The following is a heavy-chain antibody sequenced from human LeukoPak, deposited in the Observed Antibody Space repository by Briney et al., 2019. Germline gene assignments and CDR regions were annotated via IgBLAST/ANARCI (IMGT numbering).Heavy chain of an antibody. CDR1: GFTFAGYS. J-gene: IGHJ4*02. CDR2: IWYDGSNK. CDR3: ARDPRGYSGYD. Sequence: GGSLRLSCAASGFTFAGYSMHWVRQAPGKGLEWVAVIWYDGSNKYYADSVKGRFIISRDNSKNTLYLQMNSLRAEDTAVYYCARDPRGYSGYDWGQGTLVTVSS. V-gene: IGHV3-33*08. D-gene: IGHD5-12*01.